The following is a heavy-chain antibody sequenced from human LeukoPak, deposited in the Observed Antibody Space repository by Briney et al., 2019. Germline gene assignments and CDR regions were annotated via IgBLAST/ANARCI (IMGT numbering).Heavy chain of an antibody. D-gene: IGHD3-16*01. CDR1: GGSITSYY. CDR3: ARRGSGLNWFDP. V-gene: IGHV4-59*08. CDR2: IYYSGST. J-gene: IGHJ5*02. Sequence: NPSETLSLTCTVSGGSITSYYWSWIRQPPGKGLEWIGYIYYSGSTNYNPSLKSRVTISVDTSKNQFSLKLSSVTAADTAVYYCARRGSGLNWFDPWGQGTLVTVSS.